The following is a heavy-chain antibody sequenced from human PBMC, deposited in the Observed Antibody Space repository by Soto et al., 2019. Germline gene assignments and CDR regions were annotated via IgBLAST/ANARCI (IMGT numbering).Heavy chain of an antibody. D-gene: IGHD6-19*01. V-gene: IGHV3-33*01. J-gene: IGHJ5*02. Sequence: QVQLVESGGGVVQPGRSLRLSCAASGFTFSNYDMHWVRQAPGKGLEWVAFIWYGGTKEYYADSVKGRFTISRDNSKNTLYLQMSSLRAEDTAVYYCATFSSDNPWGQGTLVTVSS. CDR2: IWYGGTKE. CDR1: GFTFSNYD. CDR3: ATFSSDNP.